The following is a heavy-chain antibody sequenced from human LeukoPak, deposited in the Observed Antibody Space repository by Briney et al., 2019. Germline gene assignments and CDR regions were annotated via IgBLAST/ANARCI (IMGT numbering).Heavy chain of an antibody. CDR3: ARSTVAKDAFDI. Sequence: ASVKVSCKASGYTFTSYYMHWVRQAPGQGLEWMGIINPSGGSTSYAQKFQGRVTMTRDMSTSTVYMELSSLRSEDTAAYYCARSTVAKDAFDIWGQGTMVTVSS. D-gene: IGHD4-23*01. CDR2: INPSGGST. CDR1: GYTFTSYY. J-gene: IGHJ3*02. V-gene: IGHV1-46*01.